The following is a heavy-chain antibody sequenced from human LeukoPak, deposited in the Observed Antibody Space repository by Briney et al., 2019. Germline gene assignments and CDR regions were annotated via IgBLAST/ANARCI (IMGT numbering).Heavy chain of an antibody. Sequence: GASVTVSCTASGYTFTVYYMHWVRQAPGQGLEWMGWINPNSGGTNYAQKFQGRDTMTRDTSISTAYMELSRLRSDDAAVYYCARATQRQYYFDYWGQGTLVTVSS. V-gene: IGHV1-2*02. J-gene: IGHJ4*02. D-gene: IGHD6-19*01. CDR2: INPNSGGT. CDR1: GYTFTVYY. CDR3: ARATQRQYYFDY.